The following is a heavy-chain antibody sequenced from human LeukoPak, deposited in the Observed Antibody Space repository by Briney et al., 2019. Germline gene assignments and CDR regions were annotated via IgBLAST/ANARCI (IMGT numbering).Heavy chain of an antibody. CDR1: GFTFSAYA. V-gene: IGHV3-30*04. CDR2: ISYDGSNK. D-gene: IGHD2-2*01. CDR3: ARDTAIRYCSTTSCLGNAFDI. J-gene: IGHJ3*02. Sequence: QTGGSLRLSCAASGFTFSAYAMHWVRQAPGKGLEWVAVISYDGSNKYYADSVKGRFTISRDNSKNTLYLQMNSLRAEDTAVYYCARDTAIRYCSTTSCLGNAFDIWGQGTMVTVSS.